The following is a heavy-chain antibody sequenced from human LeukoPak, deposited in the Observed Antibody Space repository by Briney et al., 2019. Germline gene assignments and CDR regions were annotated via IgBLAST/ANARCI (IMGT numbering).Heavy chain of an antibody. CDR1: GFTFSSYA. CDR2: ISYDGSNK. Sequence: GGSLRLSCAASGFTFSSYAMHWVRQAPGKGLEWVAVISYDGSNKYYADSVKGRFTISRDNSKNTLYLQMNSLRAEDTAVYYCARSVRGVINGYFQHWGQGTLVTVSS. J-gene: IGHJ1*01. D-gene: IGHD3-10*01. CDR3: ARSVRGVINGYFQH. V-gene: IGHV3-30-3*01.